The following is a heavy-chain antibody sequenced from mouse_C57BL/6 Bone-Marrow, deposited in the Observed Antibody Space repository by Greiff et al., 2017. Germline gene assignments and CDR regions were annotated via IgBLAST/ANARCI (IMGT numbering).Heavy chain of an antibody. D-gene: IGHD1-1*01. J-gene: IGHJ1*03. CDR1: GYAFSSSW. CDR2: IYPGDGDT. CDR3: ARWDYGSSYGYFDV. V-gene: IGHV1-82*01. Sequence: VKLVESGPELVKPGASVKISCKASGYAFSSSWMNWVKQRPGKGLEWIGRIYPGDGDTNYNGKFKGKATLTADKSYSTAYMQLCSLTSEDSAVYFCARWDYGSSYGYFDVWGTGTTVTVSS.